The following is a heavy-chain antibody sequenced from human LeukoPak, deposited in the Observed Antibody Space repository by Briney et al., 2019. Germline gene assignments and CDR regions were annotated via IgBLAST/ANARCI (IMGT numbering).Heavy chain of an antibody. CDR2: INDSGRI. Sequence: SETLSLTCAVYGGSFSNYYWSWIRQPPGKGQDRIGEINDSGRINYNPSLMSRVPVSVDTSKNQFSLRLTSVTATDTAVYYCARRWNYGRNYYIFVCGDGATFCVSS. V-gene: IGHV4-34*01. CDR1: GGSFSNYY. CDR3: ARRWNYGRNYYIFV. D-gene: IGHD1-7*01. J-gene: IGHJ6*03.